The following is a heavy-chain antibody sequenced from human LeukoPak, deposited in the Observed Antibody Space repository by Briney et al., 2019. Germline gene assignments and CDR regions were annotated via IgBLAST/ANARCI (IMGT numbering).Heavy chain of an antibody. J-gene: IGHJ4*02. CDR1: GFTFSSYA. D-gene: IGHD3-22*01. CDR2: ISGSGGST. Sequence: GGSLRLSCAASGFTFSSYAMSWVRQAPGKGLEWVSAISGSGGSTYYADSVKGRFTISRDNAKNSLYLQMNSLRAEDTAVYYCARGGVYYDSSGYWTFDYWGQGTLVTVSS. CDR3: ARGGVYYDSSGYWTFDY. V-gene: IGHV3-23*01.